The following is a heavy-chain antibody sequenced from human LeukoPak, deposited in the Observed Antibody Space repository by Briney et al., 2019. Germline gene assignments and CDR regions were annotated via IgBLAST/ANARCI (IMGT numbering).Heavy chain of an antibody. J-gene: IGHJ3*02. V-gene: IGHV3-21*01. CDR2: ISSSGTYI. D-gene: IGHD3-16*02. CDR1: AYTFSDYS. CDR3: VSGNDPDSVWRTYRLDAFDI. Sequence: PGGSLRLSCTASAYTFSDYSVNWVRHVAGKGLEWVSSISSSGTYIFYADSVQGRFTISRDNARNSLFLQMNDLRAEDTALYYCVSGNDPDSVWRTYRLDAFDIWGQGTMVIVSS.